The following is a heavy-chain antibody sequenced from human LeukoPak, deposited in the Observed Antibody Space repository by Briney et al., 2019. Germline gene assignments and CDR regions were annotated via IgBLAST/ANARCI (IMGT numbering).Heavy chain of an antibody. CDR1: GFTFNSCW. D-gene: IGHD2-21*02. CDR3: ATWGDTTTEYFQR. J-gene: IGHJ1*01. V-gene: IGHV3-7*01. CDR2: INPDGRDT. Sequence: GGSLRLSCVVSGFTFNSCWMNWVRQAPGKGLEWVAHINPDGRDTYYVDSVKGRFTISRDNAQNSMYLQMNSLRVEDTAVYYCATWGDTTTEYFQRWGQGTLVTVSS.